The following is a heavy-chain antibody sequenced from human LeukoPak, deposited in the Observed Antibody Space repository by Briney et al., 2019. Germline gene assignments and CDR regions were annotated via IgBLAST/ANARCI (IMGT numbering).Heavy chain of an antibody. CDR2: VSTSGGIT. Sequence: GGSLRLSCAASGFTFSSYSMNWVRQAPGKGLKWVSGVSTSGGITDYADSVKGRFTISRDNSKNTLYLQMNSLRAEDTAVYYCAKGSYCGGDCYSFFDYWGQGTLVTVSS. CDR1: GFTFSSYS. V-gene: IGHV3-23*01. D-gene: IGHD2-21*02. CDR3: AKGSYCGGDCYSFFDY. J-gene: IGHJ4*02.